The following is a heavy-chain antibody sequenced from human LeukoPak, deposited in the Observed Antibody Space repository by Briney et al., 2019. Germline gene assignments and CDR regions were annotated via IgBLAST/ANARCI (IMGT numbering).Heavy chain of an antibody. CDR3: ARGRTTYYGSGSYSFPRGMDV. V-gene: IGHV4-34*01. Sequence: SETLSLTCAVYGGTFSGYYWSWIRQPPGKGLNWFGEINHSGSTNYNPSLKSRVTISVDTSKNQFSLKLSSVTAADTAVYYCARGRTTYYGSGSYSFPRGMDVWGQGTTVTVSS. J-gene: IGHJ6*02. CDR2: INHSGST. CDR1: GGTFSGYY. D-gene: IGHD3-10*01.